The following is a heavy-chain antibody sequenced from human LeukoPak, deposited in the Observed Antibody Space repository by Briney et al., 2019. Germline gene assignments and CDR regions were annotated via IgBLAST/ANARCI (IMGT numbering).Heavy chain of an antibody. CDR2: IHYNGIT. CDR1: GSMYNYY. D-gene: IGHD1-26*01. Sequence: PSETLSLTCSVSGSMYNYYWSWIRQPPGKGLEWIGYIHYNGITNYNPSLESRVTMSLDTSENQVSLKLISVTAADTAVYYCARHISSGGTYAHFDYWGQGTLVTVSS. J-gene: IGHJ4*02. V-gene: IGHV4-59*08. CDR3: ARHISSGGTYAHFDY.